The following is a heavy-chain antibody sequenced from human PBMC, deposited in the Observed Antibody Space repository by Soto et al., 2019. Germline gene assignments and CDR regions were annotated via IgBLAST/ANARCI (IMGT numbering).Heavy chain of an antibody. CDR1: GGSFSGYY. CDR2: INDRGSI. CDR3: ARESHDILTGPPWVWYFDL. Sequence: QVQLQQWGAGPLRPLETLSLTCGVSGGSFSGYYWAWIRQSPGKGLEWIGEINDRGSINYNPSLKSRASISVDTSKNHYSLNLRSVTAADTAVYYCARESHDILTGPPWVWYFDLWGRGPLVTVSS. D-gene: IGHD3-9*01. J-gene: IGHJ2*01. V-gene: IGHV4-34*01.